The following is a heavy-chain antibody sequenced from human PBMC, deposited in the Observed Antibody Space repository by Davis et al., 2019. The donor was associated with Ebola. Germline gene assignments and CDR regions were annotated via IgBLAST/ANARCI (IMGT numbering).Heavy chain of an antibody. J-gene: IGHJ5*02. Sequence: GGSLRLSCAASEFTFSTYWMNWVHQAPGKGLEWVANIKEDGSEKYYADSVKGRFTVSRDNAKNSLYLQMNSLRAEDTAVYYCARDPPTSFLSWGQGTLVTVSS. D-gene: IGHD2/OR15-2a*01. CDR1: EFTFSTYW. CDR2: IKEDGSEK. CDR3: ARDPPTSFLS. V-gene: IGHV3-7*03.